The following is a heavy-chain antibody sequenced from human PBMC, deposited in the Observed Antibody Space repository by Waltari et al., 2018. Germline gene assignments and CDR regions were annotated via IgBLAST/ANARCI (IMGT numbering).Heavy chain of an antibody. CDR3: ARDKGEVAGMDY. D-gene: IGHD2-15*01. Sequence: QVQLVQSGVEMRRPGASVKVSCKASGYGITTYGVSWVRQAPGQDLGWMGWISSYHLNTNSDPKFQLRVTNTTDTSTNTAYMEVRSLTDDDTAVYYCARDKGEVAGMDYWGQGTLVTVSS. CDR2: ISSYHLNT. CDR1: GYGITTYG. V-gene: IGHV1-18*04. J-gene: IGHJ4*02.